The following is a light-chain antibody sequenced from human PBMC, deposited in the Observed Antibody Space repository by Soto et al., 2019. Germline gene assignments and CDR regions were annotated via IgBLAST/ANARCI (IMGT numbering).Light chain of an antibody. J-gene: IGKJ4*01. CDR3: QQFNTFLPT. CDR1: PDISNY. V-gene: IGKV1-9*01. CDR2: AAS. Sequence: IQLTQSPSSLSASVGDRVTITCRASPDISNYLAWYQQKPGKAPNLLIYAASTFQSGVPSRFSGSGSGTDFTLTISSLQPEDSATYYCQQFNTFLPTFGGGTKVEIK.